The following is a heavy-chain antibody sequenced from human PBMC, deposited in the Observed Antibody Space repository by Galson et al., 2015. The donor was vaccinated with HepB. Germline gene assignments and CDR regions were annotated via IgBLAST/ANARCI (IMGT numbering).Heavy chain of an antibody. D-gene: IGHD5-24*01. V-gene: IGHV1-24*01. CDR2: FDPEASKT. CDR3: AGYYNYWRGYYAFDM. Sequence: SVKVSCKVSGDSLTELSIHWVRQTPGKGLEWMGGFDPEASKTVYTQKFQGRVTMTEETSTDTAYMELSSLRSEDTAVYYCAGYYNYWRGYYAFDMWGQGTKVTVSS. J-gene: IGHJ3*02. CDR1: GDSLTELS.